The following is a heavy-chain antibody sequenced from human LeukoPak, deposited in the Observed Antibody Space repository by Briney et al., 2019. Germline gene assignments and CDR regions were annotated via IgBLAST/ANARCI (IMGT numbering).Heavy chain of an antibody. CDR1: GYSISSGYY. CDR2: IYHSGST. V-gene: IGHV4-38-2*01. CDR3: ARAVVPDY. Sequence: SETLSLTCAVSGYSISSGYYWGWIRQPPGKGLEWIGSIYHSGSTYYNPSLKSRVTISVDTYKNQFSLKLSSVTAADTAVYYCARAVVPDYWGQGTLVTVSS. D-gene: IGHD6-19*01. J-gene: IGHJ4*02.